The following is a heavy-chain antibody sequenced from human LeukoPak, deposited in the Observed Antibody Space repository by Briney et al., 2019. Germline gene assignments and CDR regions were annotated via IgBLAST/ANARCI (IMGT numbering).Heavy chain of an antibody. J-gene: IGHJ4*02. CDR2: IKKDGREK. CDR3: ARDVGGWPFDY. CDR1: GFTFSSYW. Sequence: PGGSLRLSCAASGFTFSSYWMSWVRQAPGKGLDWVANIKKDGREKYYVDSVKGRFTISRDNDENSLFLQMNSLRAEDTAVYYCARDVGGWPFDYWGQGTLVTVSS. D-gene: IGHD6-19*01. V-gene: IGHV3-7*01.